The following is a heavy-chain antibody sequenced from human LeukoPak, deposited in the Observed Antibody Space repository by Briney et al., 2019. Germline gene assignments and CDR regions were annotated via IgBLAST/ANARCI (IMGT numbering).Heavy chain of an antibody. D-gene: IGHD3-22*01. CDR3: ARTSSPGYYYPHFDY. V-gene: IGHV1-69*01. J-gene: IGHJ4*02. Sequence: SVKVSCKASGGTFSSYAISWVRQAPGQGLEWMGGIIPIFGTPNYAQKFQGRVTITADESTSTAYMELSSLRSEDTAVYYCARTSSPGYYYPHFDYWGQGTLVTVSS. CDR2: IIPIFGTP. CDR1: GGTFSSYA.